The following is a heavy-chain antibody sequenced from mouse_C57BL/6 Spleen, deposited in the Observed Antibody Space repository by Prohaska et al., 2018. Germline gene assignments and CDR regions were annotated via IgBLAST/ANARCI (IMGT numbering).Heavy chain of an antibody. CDR3: MRYGNYWYFDV. V-gene: IGHV11-2*01. CDR1: GFTFSGFW. Sequence: EVKLEESGGGLVQPGGSRGLSCEGSGFTFSGFWMSWVRQTPGKTLEWIGDINSDGSAINYAPSIKDRFTIFRDNDKSTLYLQMSNVRSEDTATYFCMRYGNYWYFDVWGTGTTVTVSS. D-gene: IGHD2-1*01. CDR2: INSDGSAI. J-gene: IGHJ1*03.